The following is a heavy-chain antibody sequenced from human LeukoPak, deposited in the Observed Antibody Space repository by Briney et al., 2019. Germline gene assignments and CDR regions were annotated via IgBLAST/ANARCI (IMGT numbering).Heavy chain of an antibody. CDR1: GYTFTSYD. Sequence: GASVKVSCKASGYTFTSYDINWVRQATGQGLEWMGWMNPNSGNTGYAQKFQGRVTMTRNTSISTAYMELSSLRSEDTAVYYCARGPLGGGQWLARWDYYYYMDVWGKGTTVTISS. CDR3: ARGPLGGGQWLARWDYYYYMDV. D-gene: IGHD6-19*01. CDR2: MNPNSGNT. J-gene: IGHJ6*03. V-gene: IGHV1-8*01.